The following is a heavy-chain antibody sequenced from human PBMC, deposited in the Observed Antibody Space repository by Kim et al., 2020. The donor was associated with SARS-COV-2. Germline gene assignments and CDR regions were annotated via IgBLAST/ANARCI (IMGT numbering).Heavy chain of an antibody. J-gene: IGHJ4*02. Sequence: TYYHPSLKSRVTISVDTSKNQFSLKLSSVTAADTAVYYCARRTPKSGFDYWGQGTLVTVSS. V-gene: IGHV4-39*01. CDR3: ARRTPKSGFDY. CDR2: T. D-gene: IGHD3-3*01.